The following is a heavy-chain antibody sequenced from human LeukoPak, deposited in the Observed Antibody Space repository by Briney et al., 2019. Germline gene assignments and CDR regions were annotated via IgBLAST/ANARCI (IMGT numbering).Heavy chain of an antibody. Sequence: SSETLSLTCTVSGGSISSDYWSWIRLPAGKGLEWIGRIYTSGSPNYNPSFKSRVTISVDTSKNQFSLKLSSVTAADTAVYYCARGKTPYYGSGSYLDYWGQGTLVTVSS. J-gene: IGHJ4*02. CDR1: GGSISSDY. V-gene: IGHV4-4*07. CDR2: IYTSGSP. CDR3: ARGKTPYYGSGSYLDY. D-gene: IGHD3-10*01.